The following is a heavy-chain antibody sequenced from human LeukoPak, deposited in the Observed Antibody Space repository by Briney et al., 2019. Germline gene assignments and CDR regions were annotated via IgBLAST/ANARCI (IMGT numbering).Heavy chain of an antibody. J-gene: IGHJ1*01. D-gene: IGHD2-2*01. V-gene: IGHV1-69*13. CDR3: ARGAGLIGYCSSTSCYEPEYFQH. CDR2: IIPLFGTA. Sequence: SVKVSCKASGGTFSSYAISWVRQAPGQGLEWMGGIIPLFGTANYAQKFQGRVTITADESTSTAYMELSSLRSEDTAVYYCARGAGLIGYCSSTSCYEPEYFQHWGQGTLVTVSS. CDR1: GGTFSSYA.